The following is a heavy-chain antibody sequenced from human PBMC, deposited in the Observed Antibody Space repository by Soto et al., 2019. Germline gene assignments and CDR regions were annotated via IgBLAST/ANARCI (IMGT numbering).Heavy chain of an antibody. V-gene: IGHV3-23*01. CDR2: IRGSGVNT. Sequence: EVQLLESGGDLVQPGGSLRLSCAASGFPFSVYAMSWVRQAPGKGLEWVSAIRGSGVNTYYADSVKGRFTISRDNSKNTLYLQMNSLRADDTALYYCAKEARGYHFDDWGQGTLVTVSS. J-gene: IGHJ4*02. D-gene: IGHD1-1*01. CDR3: AKEARGYHFDD. CDR1: GFPFSVYA.